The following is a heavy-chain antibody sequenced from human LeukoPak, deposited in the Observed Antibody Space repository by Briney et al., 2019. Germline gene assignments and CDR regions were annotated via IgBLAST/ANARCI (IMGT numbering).Heavy chain of an antibody. D-gene: IGHD3-22*01. CDR1: GFTFSSYA. CDR2: ISYDGSNK. Sequence: GGSLRLSCAASGFTFSSYAMHWVRQAPGKGVEWVAVISYDGSNKYYADSVKGRFTISRDNSKNTLYLQMNSLRAEDTAVYYCAKHPNMIPSAFDIWGQGTMVTVSS. J-gene: IGHJ3*02. V-gene: IGHV3-30*04. CDR3: AKHPNMIPSAFDI.